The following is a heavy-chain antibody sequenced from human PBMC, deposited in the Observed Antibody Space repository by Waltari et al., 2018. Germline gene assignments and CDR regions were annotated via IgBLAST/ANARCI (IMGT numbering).Heavy chain of an antibody. CDR1: GGRFNVFY. CDR2: INHSGNT. V-gene: IGHV4-34*01. J-gene: IGHJ6*02. Sequence: QVQLQKWGAGLLKPSVTLSPTCAFFGGRFNVFYLTWIPQPPGKVLEWPGEINHSGNTNYSPVLKRRVARSLDPPTKPFPLKLPSVAAAETAVYYCARLEDCSGGNCYSGYHYAVAVWGLGTTVTVSS. CDR3: ARLEDCSGGNCYSGYHYAVAV. D-gene: IGHD2-15*01.